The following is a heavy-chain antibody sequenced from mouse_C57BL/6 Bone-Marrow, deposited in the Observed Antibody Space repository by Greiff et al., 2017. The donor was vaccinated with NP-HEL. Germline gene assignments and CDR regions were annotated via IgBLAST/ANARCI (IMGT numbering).Heavy chain of an antibody. V-gene: IGHV1-55*01. J-gene: IGHJ4*01. CDR3: ARSGFTTVVANYAMDY. D-gene: IGHD1-1*01. Sequence: QVQLQQPGAELVKPGASVKMSCKASGYTFTSYWITWVKQRPGQGLEWIGDIYPGSGSTNYNEKFKSKATLTVDTSSSTAYMQLSSLTSGDSAVYYCARSGFTTVVANYAMDYWGQGTSVTVSS. CDR2: IYPGSGST. CDR1: GYTFTSYW.